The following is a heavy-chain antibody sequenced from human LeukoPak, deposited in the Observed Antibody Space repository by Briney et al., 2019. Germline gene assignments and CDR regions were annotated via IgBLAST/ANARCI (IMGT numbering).Heavy chain of an antibody. J-gene: IGHJ4*02. V-gene: IGHV1-24*01. Sequence: ASVKVSCKVSGYTLTELSMHWVRQTPGKGLEWMGGFDPEDGETIYAQKFQGRVTMTEDTSTDTAYMELSSLRSEDTAVYYCATDAWHGSGKIFDYWGQGTLVTVSS. D-gene: IGHD3-10*01. CDR3: ATDAWHGSGKIFDY. CDR2: FDPEDGET. CDR1: GYTLTELS.